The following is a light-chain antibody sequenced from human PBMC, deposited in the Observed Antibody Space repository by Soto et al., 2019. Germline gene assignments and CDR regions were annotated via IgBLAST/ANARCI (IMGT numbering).Light chain of an antibody. J-gene: IGKJ2*01. V-gene: IGKV1-5*03. CDR3: QQYSTSPT. CDR2: ATR. Sequence: DIQLTQSPSTLSASVGDRVTITCRASQSVSRWLAWYQQKPGKPPRLLIYATRDLENGVPERFSGSGSGTEFTLAINSLQPDDFGTYYCQQYSTSPTFGQGTRLEFK. CDR1: QSVSRW.